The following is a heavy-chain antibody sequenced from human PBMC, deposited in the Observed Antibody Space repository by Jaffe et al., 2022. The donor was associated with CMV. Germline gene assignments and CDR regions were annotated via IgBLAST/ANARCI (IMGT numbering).Heavy chain of an antibody. CDR3: ARHVPPIVPAAIWGASYYMDV. V-gene: IGHV4-39*01. D-gene: IGHD2-2*02. J-gene: IGHJ6*03. CDR2: IYYSGST. CDR1: GGSISSSSYY. Sequence: QLQLQESGPGLVKPSETLSLTCTVSGGSISSSSYYWGWIRQPPGKGLEWIGSIYYSGSTYYNPSLKSRVTISVDTSKNQFSLKLSSVTAADTAVYYCARHVPPIVPAAIWGASYYMDVWGKGTTVTVSS.